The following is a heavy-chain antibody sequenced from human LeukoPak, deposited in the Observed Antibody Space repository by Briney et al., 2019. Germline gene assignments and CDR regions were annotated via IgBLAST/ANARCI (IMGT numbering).Heavy chain of an antibody. D-gene: IGHD3-22*01. V-gene: IGHV1-2*02. CDR3: ANDYDDSSGYVSFDY. J-gene: IGHJ4*02. CDR2: INPNSGVT. Sequence: ASVKVSCKASGYTFTAYYMHWVRQAPGQGLEWMGWINPNSGVTNYAQKFQGRVTMTRDTSISTAYMELSRLRSDDTAVFYCANDYDDSSGYVSFDYWGQGTLVTVSS. CDR1: GYTFTAYY.